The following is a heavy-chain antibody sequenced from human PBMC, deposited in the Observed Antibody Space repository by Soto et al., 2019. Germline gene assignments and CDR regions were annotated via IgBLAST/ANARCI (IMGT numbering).Heavy chain of an antibody. CDR1: GFTVSSYW. V-gene: IGHV3-7*01. J-gene: IGHJ4*02. D-gene: IGHD2-15*01. CDR3: ARELNSIVVVVAATFDY. Sequence: HPGGSMRLSCESSGFTVSSYWMSWVRQAPGKGLEWVANIKQDGSEKYYVDSVKGRFTISRDNAKNSLYLQMNSLRAEDTAVYYCARELNSIVVVVAATFDYWGQGTLVTVAS. CDR2: IKQDGSEK.